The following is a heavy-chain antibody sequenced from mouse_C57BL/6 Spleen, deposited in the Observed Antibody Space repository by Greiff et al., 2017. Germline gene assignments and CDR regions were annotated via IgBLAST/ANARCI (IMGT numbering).Heavy chain of an antibody. Sequence: VHLVESGPGLVAPSQSLSITCTVSGFSLTSYGVHWVRQPPGKGLEWLVVRWSDGSTTYNSALKSRLSISKDNSKSQVFLKMNSLQTDDTAMYYCARHETGKGAWFAYWGQGTLVTVSA. J-gene: IGHJ3*01. CDR2: RWSDGST. V-gene: IGHV2-6-1*01. CDR1: GFSLTSYG. CDR3: ARHETGKGAWFAY. D-gene: IGHD4-1*01.